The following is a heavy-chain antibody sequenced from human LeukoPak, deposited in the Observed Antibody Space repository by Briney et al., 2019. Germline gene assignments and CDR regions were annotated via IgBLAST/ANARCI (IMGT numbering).Heavy chain of an antibody. Sequence: PGGSLRLSCAAHGFRFNTYSMNWVRQAPGKGLEWVSFIFSSSTYIHYTDSVKGRFTISRDNAKNSLYLQMDDLRAEDTAVYYCARDSYDGFALDYWGQGTLVTVSS. CDR1: GFRFNTYS. J-gene: IGHJ4*02. V-gene: IGHV3-21*01. CDR2: IFSSSTYI. CDR3: ARDSYDGFALDY. D-gene: IGHD3-22*01.